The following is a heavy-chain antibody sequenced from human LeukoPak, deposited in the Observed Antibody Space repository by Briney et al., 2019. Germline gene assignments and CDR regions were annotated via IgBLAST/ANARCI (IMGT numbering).Heavy chain of an antibody. V-gene: IGHV4-39*01. J-gene: IGHJ4*02. CDR1: GGSISSSSYY. Sequence: PSETLSLTCTVSGGSISSSSYYWGWIRQPPGKGLEWIGSIYYSGSTYYNPSLKSRVTISVDTSKNQSSLKLSSVTAADTAVYYCARHFSLNYDFWSGYFDYWGQGTLVTVSS. CDR2: IYYSGST. CDR3: ARHFSLNYDFWSGYFDY. D-gene: IGHD3-3*01.